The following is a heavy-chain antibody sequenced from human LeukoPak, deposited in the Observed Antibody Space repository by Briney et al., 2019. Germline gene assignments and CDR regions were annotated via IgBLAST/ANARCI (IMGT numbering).Heavy chain of an antibody. J-gene: IGHJ6*02. CDR3: ARKGAMVTLGYYYYYGMGV. D-gene: IGHD5-18*01. CDR1: GGSFSGYY. Sequence: PSETLSLTCAVYGGSFSGYYWSWIRQPPGKGXXXXXXXXXXGSTNYNPSLKSRVTISVDTSKNQFSLKLSSVTAADTAVYYCARKGAMVTLGYYYYYGMGVWGQGTTVTVSS. CDR2: XXXXGST. V-gene: IGHV4-34*01.